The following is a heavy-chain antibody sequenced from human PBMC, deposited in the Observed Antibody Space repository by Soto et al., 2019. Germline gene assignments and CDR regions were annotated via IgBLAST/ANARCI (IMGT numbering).Heavy chain of an antibody. Sequence: PGGSLRLSCAASGFTFSSYGMHWVRQAPGKGLEWVAVISYDGSNKYYADSVKGRFTISRDNSKNTLYLQMNSLRAEDTAVYYCGTHPLVGYCSSTSCYGAYYFDYWGQGTLVTVSS. CDR2: ISYDGSNK. CDR1: GFTFSSYG. V-gene: IGHV3-30*03. CDR3: GTHPLVGYCSSTSCYGAYYFDY. J-gene: IGHJ4*02. D-gene: IGHD2-2*01.